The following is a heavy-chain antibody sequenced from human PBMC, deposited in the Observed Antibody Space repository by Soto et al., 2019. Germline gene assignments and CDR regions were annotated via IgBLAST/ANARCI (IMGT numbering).Heavy chain of an antibody. CDR3: ERDPKTSGGQHWAFNYFDS. Sequence: GSLLLPCSASGFSFSISPMHWVRQAPGKGPEWVALISYDGTNKFYADSVKGRFTISRDNSKSTLYLQVDSLRPEDAAVYYCERDPKTSGGQHWAFNYFDSWGQGTLVTVYS. D-gene: IGHD7-27*01. J-gene: IGHJ4*02. CDR1: GFSFSISP. CDR2: ISYDGTNK. V-gene: IGHV3-30-3*01.